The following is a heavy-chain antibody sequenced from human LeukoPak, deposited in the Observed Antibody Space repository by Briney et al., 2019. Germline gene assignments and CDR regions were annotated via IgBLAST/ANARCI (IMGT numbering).Heavy chain of an antibody. CDR2: ISSSSSTI. D-gene: IGHD2-15*01. J-gene: IGHJ5*02. CDR3: ATSNSGGSCYSRVCWFDP. V-gene: IGHV3-48*01. CDR1: GLTISNNW. Sequence: PGGSLRLSCADSGLTISNNWMSWVRQAPGKGLEWVSYISSSSSTIYYADSVKGRFTISRDNAKNSLYLQMNSLRAEDTAVYYCATSNSGGSCYSRVCWFDPWGQGTLVTVSS.